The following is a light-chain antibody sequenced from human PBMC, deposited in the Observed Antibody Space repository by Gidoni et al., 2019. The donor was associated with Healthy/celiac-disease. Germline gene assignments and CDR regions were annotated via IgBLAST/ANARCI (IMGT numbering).Light chain of an antibody. J-gene: IGLJ1*01. V-gene: IGLV2-14*01. CDR2: AVS. CDR1: SSDVCGYNY. CDR3: SSYTSSSTLYV. Sequence: QSALTQPASVSGSPGQSITISCTGTSSDVCGYNYVSWYQQHPGKAPKLMIYAVSNRPSGVSNRFSGSKSGNTASLTISGLQAEDEADYYCSSYTSSSTLYVFGTGTKVTVL.